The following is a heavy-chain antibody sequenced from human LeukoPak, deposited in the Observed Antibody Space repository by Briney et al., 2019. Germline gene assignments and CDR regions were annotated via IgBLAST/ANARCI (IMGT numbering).Heavy chain of an antibody. CDR2: ISAYNGNT. V-gene: IGHV1-18*01. Sequence: ASVKVSCKASGYTFTSYGISWVRQAPGQGLEWMGWISAYNGNTNYAQKLQGRVTMTTDTSTSTAYMELRSLRSDDTAVYYCARDRHSSSWYPGTEFDYWGQGTLVTVSS. CDR1: GYTFTSYG. CDR3: ARDRHSSSWYPGTEFDY. D-gene: IGHD6-13*01. J-gene: IGHJ4*02.